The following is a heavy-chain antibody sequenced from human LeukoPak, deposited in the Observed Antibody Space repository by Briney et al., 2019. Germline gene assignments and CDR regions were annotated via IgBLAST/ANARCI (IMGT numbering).Heavy chain of an antibody. CDR3: AKDFGSVAGTGSYYFDY. Sequence: PGGSLRLSCAASGFTFSSYGMHWVRRAPGKGLEWVAFIRYDGSNKYYADSVKGRFTISRDNSKNALYLQMNSLRAEDTAVYYCAKDFGSVAGTGSYYFDYWGQGTLVTVSS. CDR1: GFTFSSYG. V-gene: IGHV3-30*02. J-gene: IGHJ4*02. D-gene: IGHD6-19*01. CDR2: IRYDGSNK.